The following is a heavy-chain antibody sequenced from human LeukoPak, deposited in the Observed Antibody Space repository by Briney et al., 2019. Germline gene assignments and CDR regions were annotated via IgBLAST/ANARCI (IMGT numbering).Heavy chain of an antibody. J-gene: IGHJ5*02. CDR2: INPSGGST. Sequence: GASVKVSCKASGYTFTSYYMHWVRQAPGQGLGWMGIINPSGGSTSYAQKFQGRVTMTRDTSTSTVYMELSSLRSEDTAVYYCARDRVVVVPAAIIRDNWFDPWGQGTLVTVSS. CDR1: GYTFTSYY. CDR3: ARDRVVVVPAAIIRDNWFDP. D-gene: IGHD2-2*01. V-gene: IGHV1-46*03.